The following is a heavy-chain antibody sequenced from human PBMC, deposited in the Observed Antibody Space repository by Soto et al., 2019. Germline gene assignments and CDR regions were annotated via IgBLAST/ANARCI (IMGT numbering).Heavy chain of an antibody. Sequence: SQTLSLTCAISGDSVSDDSAAWNWIRPSPSRGLEWLGRTYYRSKWYNDYALPVKSRITINPDTSKNQFSLQLNSVTPEDTAVYYCAGGYSGYDTWGQGTRVTVSS. D-gene: IGHD5-12*01. V-gene: IGHV6-1*01. CDR3: AGGYSGYDT. CDR2: TYYRSKWYN. CDR1: GDSVSDDSAA. J-gene: IGHJ3*02.